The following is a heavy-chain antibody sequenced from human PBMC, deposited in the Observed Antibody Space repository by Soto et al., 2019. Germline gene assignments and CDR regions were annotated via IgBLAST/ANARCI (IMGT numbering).Heavy chain of an antibody. J-gene: IGHJ6*03. D-gene: IGHD4-17*01. CDR2: IIPILGIA. CDR1: GGTFSSYT. Sequence: ASVKVSCKASGGTFSSYTISWVRQAPGQGLEWMGRIIPILGIANYAQKFQGRVTITADKSTSTAYMELSSLRSEDTAVYYCARDLRARVTTGVVYMDVWGKGTTVTVSS. V-gene: IGHV1-69*04. CDR3: ARDLRARVTTGVVYMDV.